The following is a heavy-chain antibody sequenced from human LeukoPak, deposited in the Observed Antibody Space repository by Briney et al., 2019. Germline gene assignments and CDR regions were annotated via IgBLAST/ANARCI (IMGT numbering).Heavy chain of an antibody. CDR2: INHSGST. D-gene: IGHD5-18*01. J-gene: IGHJ5*02. CDR3: ARGRVYSYGYLGRSNWFDP. CDR1: GGSFSGYY. V-gene: IGHV4-34*01. Sequence: KPSETLSLTCAVYGGSFSGYYWSWIRQPPGKGLEWIGEINHSGSTNYNPSLKSRVTISVDTSKNQFSLKLSSVTAADTAVYYCARGRVYSYGYLGRSNWFDPWGQGTLVTVSS.